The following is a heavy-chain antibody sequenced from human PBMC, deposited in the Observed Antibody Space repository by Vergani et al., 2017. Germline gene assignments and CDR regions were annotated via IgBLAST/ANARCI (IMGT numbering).Heavy chain of an antibody. CDR3: ATPQTVTTGGMDV. Sequence: EVQLVQSGAEVKKPGATMKISCKVSGYTFTDHHMHWVKQAPGKGLEWMGLVDPEDGETIYAEKFKGRVTIAADTSTDTAHLELSSLRSEDTAVYYCATPQTVTTGGMDVWGQGTAVTVS. CDR2: VDPEDGET. CDR1: GYTFTDHH. D-gene: IGHD4-17*01. J-gene: IGHJ6*02. V-gene: IGHV1-69-2*01.